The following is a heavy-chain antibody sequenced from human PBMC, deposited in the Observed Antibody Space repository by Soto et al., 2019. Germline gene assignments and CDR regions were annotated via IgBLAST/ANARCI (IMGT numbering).Heavy chain of an antibody. CDR2: IIPIFGTA. V-gene: IGHV1-69*06. Sequence: ASVKVSCKASGGTFSSYAISRVRQAPGQGLEWMGGIIPIFGTANYAQKFQGRVTITADKSTSTAYMELSSLRSEDTAVYYCAGDGSGSYYYYGMDVWGQGTTVTVCS. D-gene: IGHD1-26*01. CDR3: AGDGSGSYYYYGMDV. CDR1: GGTFSSYA. J-gene: IGHJ6*02.